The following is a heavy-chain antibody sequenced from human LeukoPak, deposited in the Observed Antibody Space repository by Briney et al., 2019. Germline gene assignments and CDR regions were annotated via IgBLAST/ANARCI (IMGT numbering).Heavy chain of an antibody. CDR1: GFTFSRYA. CDR2: ISYDGGNK. Sequence: GGSLRLSCAASGFTFSRYAMHWVRQAPGKGLEWVAVISYDGGNKYYADSVKGRFTISRDSSKNTLYLQMNSLRAEDTAVYYCASHYDTSGYHYFDFRGQGTLVTVSS. D-gene: IGHD3-22*01. CDR3: ASHYDTSGYHYFDF. V-gene: IGHV3-30-3*01. J-gene: IGHJ4*02.